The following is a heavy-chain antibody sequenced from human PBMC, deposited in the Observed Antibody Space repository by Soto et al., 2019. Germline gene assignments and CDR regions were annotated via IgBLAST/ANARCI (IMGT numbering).Heavy chain of an antibody. CDR1: GFTFTNYA. J-gene: IGHJ4*02. Sequence: LGGSLRLSCAASGFTFTNYAMGWVRQAPGKGLEWVSVVSSGGSTYYADSVTGRFTVSRDNSKNTLSLQMNSLRAEDTAVYYCGRDPYSGARYYLDLWGQGTQVTVSS. CDR3: GRDPYSGARYYLDL. CDR2: VSSGGST. D-gene: IGHD1-26*01. V-gene: IGHV3-23*01.